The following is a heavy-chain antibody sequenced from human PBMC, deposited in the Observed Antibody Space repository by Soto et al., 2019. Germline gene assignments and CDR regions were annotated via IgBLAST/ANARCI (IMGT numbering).Heavy chain of an antibody. Sequence: QVQLVQSGAEVKKPGSSVKVSCKASGGTFSSYAISWVRQAPGQGLEWMGGIIPIFGTANYAQKFQGRVTITADESTSTAYMELSSLRCEDTAVYYCAREQGIAAAGGEYYYYYYGMDVWGQGTTVTVSS. CDR1: GGTFSSYA. D-gene: IGHD6-13*01. V-gene: IGHV1-69*01. CDR2: IIPIFGTA. CDR3: AREQGIAAAGGEYYYYYYGMDV. J-gene: IGHJ6*02.